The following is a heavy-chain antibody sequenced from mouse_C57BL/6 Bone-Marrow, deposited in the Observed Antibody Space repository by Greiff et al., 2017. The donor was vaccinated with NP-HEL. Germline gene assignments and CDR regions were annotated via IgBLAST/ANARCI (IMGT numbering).Heavy chain of an antibody. CDR2: IDPSDSYN. Sequence: VQLQQPGAELVRPGPSVKLSCKASGYTFTSYWMHWVKQRPGQGLEWIGVIDPSDSYNNYNPKLKGKATLTVDTYSSTAYMQRSSLTSEDSAVYYCAQTAQATLDYWGQGTTLTVSS. V-gene: IGHV1-59*01. J-gene: IGHJ2*01. CDR3: AQTAQATLDY. D-gene: IGHD3-2*02. CDR1: GYTFTSYW.